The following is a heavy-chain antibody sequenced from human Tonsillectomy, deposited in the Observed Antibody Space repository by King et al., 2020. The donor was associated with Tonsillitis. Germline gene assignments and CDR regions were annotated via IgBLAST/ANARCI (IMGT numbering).Heavy chain of an antibody. D-gene: IGHD5-18*01. CDR1: EFTFSSYA. V-gene: IGHV3-23*04. Sequence: VQLVESGGGLVQPGGSLRLSCAASEFTFSSYAMSWVRQAPGKGLEWVSAISGSGGSTYYADSVKGRFTISRDNSKNTLYLQMNSLRAEDTAVYYRAKDLWIRPTALSFDYWGQGTLVPVSS. CDR3: AKDLWIRPTALSFDY. J-gene: IGHJ4*02. CDR2: ISGSGGST.